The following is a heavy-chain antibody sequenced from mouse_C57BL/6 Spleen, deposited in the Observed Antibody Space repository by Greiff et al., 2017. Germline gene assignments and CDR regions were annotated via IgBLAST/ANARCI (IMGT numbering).Heavy chain of an antibody. J-gene: IGHJ3*01. CDR1: GYTFTSYW. CDR2: IDPSDSET. CDR3: ARSGSSYFAY. Sequence: QVQLQQPGAELVRPGSSVKLSCKASGYTFTSYWMHWVKQRPIQGLEWIGNIDPSDSETHYTQKFKDQATLTVDKSSSTAYMQLSSLTSEDSAVYYCARSGSSYFAYWGQGTLVTVSA. V-gene: IGHV1-52*01. D-gene: IGHD1-1*01.